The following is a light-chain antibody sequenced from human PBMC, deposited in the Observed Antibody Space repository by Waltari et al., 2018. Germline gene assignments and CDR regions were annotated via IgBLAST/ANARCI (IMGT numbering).Light chain of an antibody. CDR2: EVS. J-gene: IGLJ2*01. Sequence: QSALTPPPSASGSPGQSVTISCTGTSSDVGGYNYVSWYQQHPGKAPKLMIYEVSKRPSRVPDRFSGSKSGNTASLTVSGLQAEDEADYYCSSYAGSNNLVFGGGTKLTVL. CDR3: SSYAGSNNLV. V-gene: IGLV2-8*01. CDR1: SSDVGGYNY.